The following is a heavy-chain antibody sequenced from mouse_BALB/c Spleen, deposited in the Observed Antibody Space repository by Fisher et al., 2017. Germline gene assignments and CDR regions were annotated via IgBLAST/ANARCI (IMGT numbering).Heavy chain of an antibody. D-gene: IGHD2-14*01. V-gene: IGHV1-18*01. Sequence: KFKGKATLTVDKSSSTAYMQLSSLTSEDTAVYYCASYYRYDGDAMDYWGQGTSVTVSS. CDR3: ASYYRYDGDAMDY. J-gene: IGHJ4*01.